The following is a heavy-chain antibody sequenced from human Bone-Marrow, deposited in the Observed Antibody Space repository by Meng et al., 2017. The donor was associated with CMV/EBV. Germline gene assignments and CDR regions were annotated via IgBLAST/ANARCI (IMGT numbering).Heavy chain of an antibody. CDR2: INHSGST. V-gene: IGHV4-34*03. J-gene: IGHJ4*02. CDR3: SPLGAELSP. D-gene: IGHD3-16*01. Sequence: SETLSPTCAVYGGSFSGYYWSWIRQPPGKGLEWIGEINHSGSTNYNPSLKSRVTISVDTSKNQFSLKLSSVTAEDTAVYYCSPLGAELSPWGQGTLVTVSS. CDR1: GGSFSGYY.